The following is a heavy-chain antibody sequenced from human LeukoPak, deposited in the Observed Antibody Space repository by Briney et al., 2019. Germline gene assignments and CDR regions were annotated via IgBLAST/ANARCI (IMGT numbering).Heavy chain of an antibody. CDR3: AREDGSGSSDFDY. D-gene: IGHD3-10*01. CDR2: ISYDGSIK. CDR1: GFTFSSYA. V-gene: IGHV3-30-3*01. J-gene: IGHJ4*02. Sequence: GGSLRLSCAASGFTFSSYAVHWVRQAPGKGLEWAAVISYDGSIKYYADSVKGRFTISRDNSKNTLYLQMNSLRAEDTAVYYCAREDGSGSSDFDYWGQGTLVTVSS.